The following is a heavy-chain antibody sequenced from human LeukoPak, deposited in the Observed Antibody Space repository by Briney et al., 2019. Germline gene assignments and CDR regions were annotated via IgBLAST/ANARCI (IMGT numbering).Heavy chain of an antibody. Sequence: GGSLRLSCAASGFTFSSYGMHWVHQAPGKGLEWVAVIWYDGSNKYYADSVKGRFTISRDNSKNTLYLQMNSLRAEDTAVYYCARGRVTFDHWGQGTLVTVSS. D-gene: IGHD5-18*01. J-gene: IGHJ4*02. CDR1: GFTFSSYG. CDR2: IWYDGSNK. V-gene: IGHV3-33*01. CDR3: ARGRVTFDH.